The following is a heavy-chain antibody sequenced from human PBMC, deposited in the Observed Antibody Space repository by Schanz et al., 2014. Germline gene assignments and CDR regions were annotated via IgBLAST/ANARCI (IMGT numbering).Heavy chain of an antibody. V-gene: IGHV1-18*04. CDR3: ARDIQYHYDTSGPVGAFDI. D-gene: IGHD3-22*01. J-gene: IGHJ3*02. CDR1: GYTFSSYG. Sequence: QVQLVQSGSELTRPGASVKVSCKASGYTFSSYGISWVRQAPGQGLEWMGWISANNGNTNKAQKLQGRVTMTTDTSTTTAYMELRSLRSDDTAVYYCARDIQYHYDTSGPVGAFDIWGQGTVVTVSS. CDR2: ISANNGNT.